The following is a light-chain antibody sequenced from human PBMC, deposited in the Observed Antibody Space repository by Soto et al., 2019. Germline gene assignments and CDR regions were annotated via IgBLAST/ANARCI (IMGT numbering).Light chain of an antibody. Sequence: VLTQPPSASGTPGQRVTISCSGSSSNIGSNTVNWYQQLPGTAPKLLIYGNNERPSGVPDRFSGSKSGTSASLAISGLQSEDEADYYCAACDDSLNGYVFGTGTKVTVL. J-gene: IGLJ1*01. CDR2: GNN. V-gene: IGLV1-44*01. CDR1: SSNIGSNT. CDR3: AACDDSLNGYV.